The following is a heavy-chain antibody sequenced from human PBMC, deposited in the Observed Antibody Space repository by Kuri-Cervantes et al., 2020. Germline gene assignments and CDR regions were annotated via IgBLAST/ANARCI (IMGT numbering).Heavy chain of an antibody. CDR1: GYTFTGYY. J-gene: IGHJ6*02. V-gene: IGHV1-2*02. CDR3: ASSPHYYYYYGMDV. Sequence: ASVKVSCKASGYTFTGYYMHWVRQAPGQGLEWMGWINPNSGGTDYAQKFQGRVTMTRDTSISTAYMEPSRLRSDDTAVYYCASSPHYYYYYGMDVWGQGTTVTVSS. CDR2: INPNSGGT.